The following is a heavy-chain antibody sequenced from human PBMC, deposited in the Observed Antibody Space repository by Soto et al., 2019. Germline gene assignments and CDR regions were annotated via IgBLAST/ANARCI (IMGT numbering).Heavy chain of an antibody. CDR3: ARGKLDIVVVPAAIGALLHFDY. Sequence: PSETLSLTCAVYGGSFSGYYWSWIRQPPGKGLEWIGEINHSGSTNYNPSLKSRVTISVDTSKNQFSLKLSSVTAADTAVYYCARGKLDIVVVPAAIGALLHFDYWGQGTLVTVSS. CDR1: GGSFSGYY. CDR2: INHSGST. J-gene: IGHJ4*02. D-gene: IGHD2-2*03. V-gene: IGHV4-34*01.